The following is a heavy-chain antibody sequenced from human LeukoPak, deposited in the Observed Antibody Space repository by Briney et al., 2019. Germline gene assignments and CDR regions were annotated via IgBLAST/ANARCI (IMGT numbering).Heavy chain of an antibody. CDR3: ARGRVVDYGDYVTDY. D-gene: IGHD4-17*01. Sequence: GASVKVSCKASGYTFTSYDIDRVRQAPGQGLEWMGWMNPNSANTGCAQKFQGRVTMTRNTSISTAYMELSSLTSEDTAVYYCARGRVVDYGDYVTDYWGQGTLVTVSS. J-gene: IGHJ4*02. CDR2: MNPNSANT. CDR1: GYTFTSYD. V-gene: IGHV1-8*01.